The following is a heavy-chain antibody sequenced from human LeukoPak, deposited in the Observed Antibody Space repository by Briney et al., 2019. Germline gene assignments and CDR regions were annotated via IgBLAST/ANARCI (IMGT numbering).Heavy chain of an antibody. CDR3: ARDSSLYCSGGSCYTTLTFDP. J-gene: IGHJ5*02. Sequence: ASVKVSCKASGYTFTSYGISWVRQAPGQGLEWMGWISAYNGNTNYAQKLQGRVTMTTDTSTSTAYTELRSLRSDDTAVYYCARDSSLYCSGGSCYTTLTFDPWGQGTLVTVSS. CDR1: GYTFTSYG. V-gene: IGHV1-18*01. CDR2: ISAYNGNT. D-gene: IGHD2-15*01.